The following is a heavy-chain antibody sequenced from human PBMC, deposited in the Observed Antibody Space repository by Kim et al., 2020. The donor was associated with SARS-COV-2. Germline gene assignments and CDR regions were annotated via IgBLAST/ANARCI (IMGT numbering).Heavy chain of an antibody. J-gene: IGHJ5*02. Sequence: SRVTISVDTSKNQFSLKLSSVTAGDTAVYYCARLDDYYDSSGYYANWFDPWGQGTLVTVSS. D-gene: IGHD3-22*01. CDR3: ARLDDYYDSSGYYANWFDP. V-gene: IGHV4-39*01.